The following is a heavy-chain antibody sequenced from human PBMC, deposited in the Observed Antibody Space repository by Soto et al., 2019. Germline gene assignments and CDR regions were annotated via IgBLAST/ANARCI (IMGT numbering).Heavy chain of an antibody. J-gene: IGHJ6*02. CDR2: IKGDGSVT. V-gene: IGHV3-7*03. CDR3: AKARYYDSSGYSYYYYYGMDV. Sequence: EVQLVESGGGLAQPGGSLRLSCAASGFTFSNFWMSWARQAPGKGLEWVANIKGDGSVTQYVASVEGRFTISRDNAKYSLYLQMNSLRAEDTALYYCAKARYYDSSGYSYYYYYGMDVWGQGTTVTVSS. D-gene: IGHD3-22*01. CDR1: GFTFSNFW.